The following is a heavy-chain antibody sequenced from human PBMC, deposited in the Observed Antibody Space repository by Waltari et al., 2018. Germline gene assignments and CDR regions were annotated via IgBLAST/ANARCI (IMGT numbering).Heavy chain of an antibody. Sequence: QVQLQESGPGLVKPSEPLSLTCVVSGYSLSSGSYWGWMRQPPRMGLEWIGEISHSGNTFYNPSLQTRVAISIDTSTNHFSLRLTSGTAADTAVYYCARRIEVSGHWYFDLWGRGTLVTVSS. J-gene: IGHJ2*01. D-gene: IGHD3-3*01. CDR3: ARRIEVSGHWYFDL. CDR1: GYSLSSGSY. V-gene: IGHV4-38-2*01. CDR2: ISHSGNT.